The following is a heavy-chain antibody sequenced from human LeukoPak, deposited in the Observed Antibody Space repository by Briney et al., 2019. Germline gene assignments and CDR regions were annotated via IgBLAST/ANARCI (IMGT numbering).Heavy chain of an antibody. D-gene: IGHD3-9*01. CDR3: ARARGLYYDILTGPRWAFDI. Sequence: SQTLSLTCAISGDSVSTNNAGWNWIRQSPSRGLEWLGRTYYRSKWYNDYAVSVKSRITINPDTSKNQFSLQLNSVTPEDTAVYYCARARGLYYDILTGPRWAFDIWGQGTMVTVSS. CDR1: GDSVSTNNAG. V-gene: IGHV6-1*01. J-gene: IGHJ3*02. CDR2: TYYRSKWYN.